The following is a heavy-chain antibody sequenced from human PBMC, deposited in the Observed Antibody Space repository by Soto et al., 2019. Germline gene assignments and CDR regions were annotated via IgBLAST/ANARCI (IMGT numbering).Heavy chain of an antibody. J-gene: IGHJ4*02. CDR3: ARDAGKRRAVIGHS. CDR1: GDSVDSENSY. Sequence: PSETLSLTCTVSGDSVDSENSYWNWIRQAPGKGPAWIGYMYYNGGPNYNPSLKSRVTILSDTSTNQFSLTLTYVPAADTAIYYCARDAGKRRAVIGHSWGRGIPVTVS. D-gene: IGHD3-10*01. CDR2: MYYNGGP. V-gene: IGHV4-61*01.